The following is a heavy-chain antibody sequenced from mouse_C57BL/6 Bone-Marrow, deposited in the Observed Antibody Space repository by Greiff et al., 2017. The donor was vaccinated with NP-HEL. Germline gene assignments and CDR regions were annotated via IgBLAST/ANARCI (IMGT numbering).Heavy chain of an antibody. CDR2: IDPSDSYT. J-gene: IGHJ1*03. Sequence: QVQLQQPGAELVMPGASVKLSCKASGYTFTSYWMHWVKQRPGQGLEWIGEIDPSDSYTNYNQKFKGKSTLTVDKSSSTAYRQLSSLTSEDSAVYYCAYGSSYRYFDVWGTGTTVTVSS. D-gene: IGHD1-1*01. CDR3: AYGSSYRYFDV. CDR1: GYTFTSYW. V-gene: IGHV1-69*01.